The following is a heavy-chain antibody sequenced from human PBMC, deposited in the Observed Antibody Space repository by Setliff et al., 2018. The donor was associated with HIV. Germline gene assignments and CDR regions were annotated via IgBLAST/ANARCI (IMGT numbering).Heavy chain of an antibody. Sequence: GESLKISCAASGFTFSNFGMNWVRQAPGKGLEWISSISSSDYMYYADSVKGRLTISRDNAKNSLYLQMSSLRAEDTAVYYCAREMGSTHQAFDIWGQGTMVTVSS. J-gene: IGHJ3*02. D-gene: IGHD2-15*01. CDR2: ISSSDYM. V-gene: IGHV3-21*01. CDR1: GFTFSNFG. CDR3: AREMGSTHQAFDI.